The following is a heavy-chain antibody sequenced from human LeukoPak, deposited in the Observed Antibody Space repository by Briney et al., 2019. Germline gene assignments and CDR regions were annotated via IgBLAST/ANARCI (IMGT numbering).Heavy chain of an antibody. Sequence: GGSLRLSCAASGFTFSSYAMSWVRQAPGKGLEWVSGISASGGSTYYADSVKGRFTISRDNSKNTLYLQMNSLRAEDTAVYYCAKEIFGVVNGYDALDIWGQGTTVTVSS. CDR1: GFTFSSYA. CDR3: AKEIFGVVNGYDALDI. J-gene: IGHJ3*02. V-gene: IGHV3-23*01. CDR2: ISASGGST. D-gene: IGHD3-3*01.